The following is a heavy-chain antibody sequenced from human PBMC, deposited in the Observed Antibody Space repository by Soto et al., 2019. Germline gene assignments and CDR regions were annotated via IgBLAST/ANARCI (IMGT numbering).Heavy chain of an antibody. CDR2: FDPEDGET. D-gene: IGHD4-17*01. V-gene: IGHV1-24*01. CDR1: GYTLTEIS. Sequence: ASVKVSCKVSGYTLTEISMHWVRQPPGEGLEWMGGFDPEDGETIYAQKFQDRVIMTEDTSTDTVYMELSRLRSEDTAVYYCATLFYGDKSLLFDYWGQGTLVTVSS. J-gene: IGHJ4*02. CDR3: ATLFYGDKSLLFDY.